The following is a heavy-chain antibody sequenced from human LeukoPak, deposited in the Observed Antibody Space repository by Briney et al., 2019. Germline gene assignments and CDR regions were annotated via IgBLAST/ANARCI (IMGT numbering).Heavy chain of an antibody. Sequence: PGGSLRLSCAASGFTFSNYAMTWVRQAPGKGLEWVSAISGRGGSTYYADSVKGRFTISRDNSKNTLFLQMNSLRAEDTAVYYCAKECSTSCYSWFDPWGQGTLVTVSS. D-gene: IGHD2-2*02. V-gene: IGHV3-23*01. CDR2: ISGRGGST. CDR3: AKECSTSCYSWFDP. J-gene: IGHJ5*02. CDR1: GFTFSNYA.